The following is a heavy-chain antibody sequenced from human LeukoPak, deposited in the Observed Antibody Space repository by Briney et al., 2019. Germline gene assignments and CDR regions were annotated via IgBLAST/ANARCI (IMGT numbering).Heavy chain of an antibody. J-gene: IGHJ4*02. D-gene: IGHD6-19*01. V-gene: IGHV3-11*06. Sequence: GGSLRLSCAASGFTFSDYYMSWLRQAPGKGLEWVSYISSSSSYTNYADSVKGRFTISRDNAKNSLYLQMNSLRAEDTAVYYCAREYSSGWYSSFHFDYWGQGTLVTVSS. CDR3: AREYSSGWYSSFHFDY. CDR2: ISSSSSYT. CDR1: GFTFSDYY.